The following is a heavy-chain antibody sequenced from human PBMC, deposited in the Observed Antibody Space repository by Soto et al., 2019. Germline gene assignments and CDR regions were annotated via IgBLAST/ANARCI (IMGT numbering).Heavy chain of an antibody. V-gene: IGHV3-33*01. J-gene: IGHJ3*02. CDR2: IWDDGSNI. CDR1: GFTFSAYG. D-gene: IGHD1-1*01. CDR3: ARPRNMYNWNDGGVDI. Sequence: QVQVVESGGGVVQPGRSLRLSCAASGFTFSAYGMHWVRQAPGKGMEWVAVIWDDGSNIYYADSVKGRFTISRDNSKNTLYLQISSLRAEVRAVYYCARPRNMYNWNDGGVDIWVQGTTVTFSS.